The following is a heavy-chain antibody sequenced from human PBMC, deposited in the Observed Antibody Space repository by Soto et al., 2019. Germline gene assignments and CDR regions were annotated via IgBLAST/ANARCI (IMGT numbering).Heavy chain of an antibody. V-gene: IGHV3-11*01. CDR1: GFTFSDYY. D-gene: IGHD3-10*01. CDR2: ISSSGSTI. J-gene: IGHJ4*02. Sequence: GGSLRLSCAASGFTFSDYYMSWIRQAPGKGLEWVSYISSSGSTIYYADSVKGRFTISRDNAKNSLYLQMNSLRAEDTAVYYCARDQSRNYYGSGSQNIPPTGLDYWGQGTLVTVSS. CDR3: ARDQSRNYYGSGSQNIPPTGLDY.